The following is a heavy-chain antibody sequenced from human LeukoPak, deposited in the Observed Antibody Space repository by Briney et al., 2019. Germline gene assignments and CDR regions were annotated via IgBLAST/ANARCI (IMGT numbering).Heavy chain of an antibody. D-gene: IGHD6-19*01. Sequence: SVKVSCKASGGTFSSYAISWVRQAPGQGLEWMGGIIPIFGTANYAQKFQGRVTITTDESTSTAYMELSSLRSEDTAVYYCARGAVAGLTWFDPWGQGNLVTVFS. J-gene: IGHJ5*02. CDR3: ARGAVAGLTWFDP. CDR2: IIPIFGTA. CDR1: GGTFSSYA. V-gene: IGHV1-69*05.